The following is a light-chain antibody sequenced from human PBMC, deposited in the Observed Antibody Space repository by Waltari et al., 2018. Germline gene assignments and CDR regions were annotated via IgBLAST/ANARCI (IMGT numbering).Light chain of an antibody. V-gene: IGKV3-15*01. J-gene: IGKJ1*01. CDR3: QQYNNWPPWP. CDR2: GAS. CDR1: QSVGSN. Sequence: ETVMTQSPATLSVSPGERATLSCRASQSVGSNLAWYQQKPGQVPRLLIYGASTRATCTPVRFSGRGSETEFTLTISSLQSEDFAVYFCQQYNNWPPWPFGQGTRVEIK.